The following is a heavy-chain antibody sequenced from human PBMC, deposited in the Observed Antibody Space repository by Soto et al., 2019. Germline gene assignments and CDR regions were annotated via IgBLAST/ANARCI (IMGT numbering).Heavy chain of an antibody. CDR2: IKTDGSVT. CDR1: GFTFSTYW. Sequence: PGGSLRLSCAASGFTFSTYWMYWVRQAPGKGLVWVSRIKTDGSVTTYADSVKGRFTISRDNAKNALYLQMNTLRAEDTAVYYCARDLGGSHDYWGRGTLVTVSS. V-gene: IGHV3-74*01. CDR3: ARDLGGSHDY. J-gene: IGHJ4*02. D-gene: IGHD3-16*01.